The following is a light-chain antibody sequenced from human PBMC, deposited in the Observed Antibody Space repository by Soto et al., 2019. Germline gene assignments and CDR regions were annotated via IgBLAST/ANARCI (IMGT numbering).Light chain of an antibody. V-gene: IGKV3-15*01. J-gene: IGKJ4*01. Sequence: EIIVTQSPATLSVSPGERATLSCRASQSVNSNLAWYQQKPGQAPRLLIYGASTRATGIPARFGGSGYGTEFTLTISSLQSEDFAIYYCQQYNNWPLLTFGGGTKVEIK. CDR1: QSVNSN. CDR2: GAS. CDR3: QQYNNWPLLT.